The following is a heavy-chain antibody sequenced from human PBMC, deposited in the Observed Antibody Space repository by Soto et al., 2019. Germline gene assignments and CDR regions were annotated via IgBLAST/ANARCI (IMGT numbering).Heavy chain of an antibody. J-gene: IGHJ6*02. V-gene: IGHV4-4*02. CDR1: GGSISSSNW. CDR3: VRAVRWELKRSRGAYGMDF. D-gene: IGHD1-1*01. CDR2: IYHSGST. Sequence: QVQLQESGPGLVKPSGTLSLTCAVSGGSISSSNWWSWVRQPPGQWLEWVGEIYHSGSTNYNPSLKSRVILPVDKSKNHFSRNLGYSTAAVTAVYYCVRAVRWELKRSRGAYGMDFWFQGTEVTVCS.